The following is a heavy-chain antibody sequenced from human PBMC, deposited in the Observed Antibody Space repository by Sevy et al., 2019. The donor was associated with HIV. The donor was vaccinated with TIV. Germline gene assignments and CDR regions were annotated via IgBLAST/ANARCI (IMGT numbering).Heavy chain of an antibody. CDR3: AKDELYYYDSSGYSRGRDDAFDI. CDR1: GFTFSSYA. D-gene: IGHD3-22*01. J-gene: IGHJ3*02. CDR2: ISGSGGST. Sequence: GGSLRLSCAASGFTFSSYAMSWVRQAPGKGLEWVSAISGSGGSTSYADSVQGRCTISRDNSKNTLYLQMNSLRAEDTAVYYCAKDELYYYDSSGYSRGRDDAFDIWGQGTMVTVSS. V-gene: IGHV3-23*01.